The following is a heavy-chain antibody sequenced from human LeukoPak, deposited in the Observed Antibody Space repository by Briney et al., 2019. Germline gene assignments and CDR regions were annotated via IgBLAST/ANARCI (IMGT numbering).Heavy chain of an antibody. Sequence: GESLKISCKGSGYSFTSSWLAWVRQMPGKGLEWMGIIYPGDSDTRYSPSFQGQVTISADKSISTAYLQWSSLKASDTAMYYCARQNSGYDPQPFDYWGQGTLVTVSS. J-gene: IGHJ4*02. CDR1: GYSFTSSW. D-gene: IGHD5-12*01. V-gene: IGHV5-51*01. CDR3: ARQNSGYDPQPFDY. CDR2: IYPGDSDT.